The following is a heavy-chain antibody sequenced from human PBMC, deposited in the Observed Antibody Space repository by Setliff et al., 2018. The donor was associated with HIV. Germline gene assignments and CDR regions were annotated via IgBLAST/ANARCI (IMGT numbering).Heavy chain of an antibody. CDR3: ARGPRIAAAGTEGFDY. CDR2: IIPIFGTP. Sequence: GASVKVSCKASGYTFTSYGISWVRQAPGQGLEWMGRIIPIFGTPNYAQKSQGRVTITADKSTSTAYMELSSLRSEDTAVYYCARGPRIAAAGTEGFDYWGQGTLVTVSS. J-gene: IGHJ4*02. V-gene: IGHV1-69*06. D-gene: IGHD6-13*01. CDR1: GYTFTSYG.